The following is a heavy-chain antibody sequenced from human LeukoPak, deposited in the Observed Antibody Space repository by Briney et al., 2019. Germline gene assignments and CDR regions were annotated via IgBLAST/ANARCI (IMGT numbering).Heavy chain of an antibody. CDR1: VGSISSYY. CDR3: ARRRGYSLDY. J-gene: IGHJ4*02. V-gene: IGHV4-4*07. D-gene: IGHD5-18*01. Sequence: SETLSLTCTVSVGSISSYYWSCVRQPARGGRGWVGRIYTIVITNYNPSLKSRATRSVDTSKNQFSLKLSSVTAADTAVYYCARRRGYSLDYWGQGTLVTVSS. CDR2: IYTIVIT.